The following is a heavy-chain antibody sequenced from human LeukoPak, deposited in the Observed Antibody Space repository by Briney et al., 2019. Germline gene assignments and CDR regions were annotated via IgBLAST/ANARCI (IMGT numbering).Heavy chain of an antibody. CDR2: IIPILGIA. J-gene: IGHJ6*02. D-gene: IGHD3-22*01. Sequence: SVKVSCKAPVGTFSSYAISWVRQAPGQGLEWMGRIIPILGIANYAQKFQGRVTITADKSTSTAYMELSSLRSEDTAVYYCARSMIVAGSDYYYYGMDVWGQGTTVTVSS. CDR3: ARSMIVAGSDYYYYGMDV. CDR1: VGTFSSYA. V-gene: IGHV1-69*04.